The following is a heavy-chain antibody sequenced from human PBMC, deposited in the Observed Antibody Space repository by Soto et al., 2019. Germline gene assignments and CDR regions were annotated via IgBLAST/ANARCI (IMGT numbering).Heavy chain of an antibody. V-gene: IGHV3-30*03. D-gene: IGHD1-1*01. CDR1: GFTLGDSY. J-gene: IGHJ6*02. Sequence: GGSLRLSCVASGFTLGDSYMGWIRQAPGKGLEWVAAATYDGGIKHYVDSVKGRFTISRDNSKNTLYLQMNSLRVEDTATYYCAGALENPYFYYGLNVWGQGTTVTVSS. CDR3: AGALENPYFYYGLNV. CDR2: ATYDGGIK.